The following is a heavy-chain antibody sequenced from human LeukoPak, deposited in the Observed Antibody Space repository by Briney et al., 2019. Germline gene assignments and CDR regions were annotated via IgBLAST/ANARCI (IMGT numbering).Heavy chain of an antibody. V-gene: IGHV3-21*04. CDR2: ISSSSYI. CDR1: GFTFSTYS. Sequence: TGGSLRLSCADSGFTFSTYSMKWVRQAPGKGLEWVSSISSSSYIYYADSVKGRFTISRDNAKNSLFLQMNSLRAEDTAVYYCARVLRYCSGGNCYSGGLGYMDVWGKGTTVTIPS. J-gene: IGHJ6*03. CDR3: ARVLRYCSGGNCYSGGLGYMDV. D-gene: IGHD2-15*01.